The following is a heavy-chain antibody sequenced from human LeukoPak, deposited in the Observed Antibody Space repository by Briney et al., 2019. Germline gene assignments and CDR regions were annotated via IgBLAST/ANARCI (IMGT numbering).Heavy chain of an antibody. J-gene: IGHJ3*02. CDR2: IYYSGST. Sequence: PSETLSLACTVSGGSISSSSYYLAWIRQPPGKGLEWIGYIYYSGSTNYNPSLKSRVTISVDTSKNQFSLKLSSVTAADTAVYYCARHLYYYDSSGYYLTDAFDIWGQGTMVTVSS. CDR1: GGSISSSSYY. V-gene: IGHV4-61*05. D-gene: IGHD3-22*01. CDR3: ARHLYYYDSSGYYLTDAFDI.